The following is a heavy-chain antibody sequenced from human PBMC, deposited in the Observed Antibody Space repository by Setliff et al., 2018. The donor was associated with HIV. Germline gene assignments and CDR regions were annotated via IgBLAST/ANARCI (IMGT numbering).Heavy chain of an antibody. CDR1: SGSISSNSYY. CDR2: IYYSGST. J-gene: IGHJ3*02. V-gene: IGHV4-39*07. CDR3: ARDGGLDANNAFDI. D-gene: IGHD3-16*01. Sequence: SETLSLTCTVSSGSISSNSYYWGWIRQPPGKGLEWVGSIYYSGSTYYNPSLKSRVTISVDTSKNQFSLKLSSVTAADTAVYYCARDGGLDANNAFDIWGQGTMVTVSS.